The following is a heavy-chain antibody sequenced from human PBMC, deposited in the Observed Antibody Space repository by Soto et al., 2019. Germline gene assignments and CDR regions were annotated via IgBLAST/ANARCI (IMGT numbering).Heavy chain of an antibody. CDR1: GFTFSSYG. Sequence: QAQLVESGGGVVQPGRSLGLSCAASGFTFSSYGMHWVGQAPGKGLEWVAIIWYDGSNKYYADSVKGRFTISRDSSKNTLYLQMNSLRAEDTAVYYCARVGSSWSFDYWGQGTLVTVSS. D-gene: IGHD6-13*01. J-gene: IGHJ4*02. CDR2: IWYDGSNK. V-gene: IGHV3-33*01. CDR3: ARVGSSWSFDY.